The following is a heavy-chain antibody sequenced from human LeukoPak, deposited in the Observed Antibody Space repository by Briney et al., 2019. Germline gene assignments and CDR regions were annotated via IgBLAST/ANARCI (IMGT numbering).Heavy chain of an antibody. Sequence: GGSLRLSCAASGFTFSSYWMHWVRQAPGKGLVWVSRINTNGSPTQYADSVKGRFTISRDNAKNTLYLQMNSLRAEDTAVYYCAGDLISGSGSLGYWGQGTLVTVSS. CDR3: AGDLISGSGSLGY. CDR1: GFTFSSYW. D-gene: IGHD3-10*01. V-gene: IGHV3-74*01. CDR2: INTNGSPT. J-gene: IGHJ4*02.